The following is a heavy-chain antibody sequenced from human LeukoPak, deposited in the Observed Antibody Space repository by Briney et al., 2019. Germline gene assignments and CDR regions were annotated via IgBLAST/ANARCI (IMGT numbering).Heavy chain of an antibody. CDR2: IKQDGSEK. D-gene: IGHD3-9*01. V-gene: IGHV3-7*01. CDR1: GFTISSYC. J-gene: IGHJ4*02. Sequence: PAGSLRLSCAASGFTISSYCMSWVRQPPGKGLEWVANIKQDGSEKYYVDSVKGRFTISRDNAKNSLYLQMNSLRAEDTAVYYCASEVYDILTGWIYWGQGTLVTVSS. CDR3: ASEVYDILTGWIY.